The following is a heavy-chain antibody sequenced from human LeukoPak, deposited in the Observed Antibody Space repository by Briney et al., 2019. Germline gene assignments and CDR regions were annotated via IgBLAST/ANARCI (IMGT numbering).Heavy chain of an antibody. J-gene: IGHJ4*02. CDR1: GFTFSSYG. CDR3: AKIRREVYYYGSGSYIGNFDY. Sequence: GGSLRLSCAASGFTFSSYGMHWVRQAPGKGLEWVAFIRYDGSNEYYADSVKGRFTISRDNSKNTLYLQMNSLRAEDTAVYYCAKIRREVYYYGSGSYIGNFDYWGQGTLVTVSS. D-gene: IGHD3-10*01. V-gene: IGHV3-30*02. CDR2: IRYDGSNE.